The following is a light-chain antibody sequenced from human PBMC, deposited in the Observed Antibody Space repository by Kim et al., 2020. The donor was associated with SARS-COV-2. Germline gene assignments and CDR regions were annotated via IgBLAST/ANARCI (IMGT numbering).Light chain of an antibody. Sequence: PGPTARITCSGDALPKQYAYWYQQKPGQAPVLVIYKDSERPSGIPERFSGSSSGTTVTLTISGVQAEDEADYYCQSADSSGTYVVFGGGTKLTVL. CDR1: ALPKQY. CDR3: QSADSSGTYVV. CDR2: KDS. V-gene: IGLV3-25*03. J-gene: IGLJ2*01.